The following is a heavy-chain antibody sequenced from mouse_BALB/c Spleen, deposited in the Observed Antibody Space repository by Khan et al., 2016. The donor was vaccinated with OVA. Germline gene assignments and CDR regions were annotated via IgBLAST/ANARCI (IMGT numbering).Heavy chain of an antibody. Sequence: VQLVESGAELARPGASVKMSCKASGYTFTSYTIHWIKLRPGQGLEWIGYINPSNGYTNYNQKFKDKATLTADKSSTTAYMQLSSLTSDDSAVYNCERDGAYYRSDGWFAYWGQGTLVTVSA. V-gene: IGHV1-4*01. CDR3: ERDGAYYRSDGWFAY. J-gene: IGHJ3*01. D-gene: IGHD1-1*01. CDR1: GYTFTSYT. CDR2: INPSNGYT.